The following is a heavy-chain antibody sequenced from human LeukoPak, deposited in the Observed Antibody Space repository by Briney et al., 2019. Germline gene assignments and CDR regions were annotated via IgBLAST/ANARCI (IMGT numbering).Heavy chain of an antibody. J-gene: IGHJ1*01. Sequence: ASVKVSCKASGYTFTGCYMHWVRQAPGQGLEWMGWINPNSGGTNYAQKFQGRVTMTRDTSISTAYMELSWLRSDDTAVYYCAREDFYDSTGYYKNTEYFQHWGQDTLVTVSS. CDR2: INPNSGGT. D-gene: IGHD3-22*01. CDR3: AREDFYDSTGYYKNTEYFQH. CDR1: GYTFTGCY. V-gene: IGHV1-2*02.